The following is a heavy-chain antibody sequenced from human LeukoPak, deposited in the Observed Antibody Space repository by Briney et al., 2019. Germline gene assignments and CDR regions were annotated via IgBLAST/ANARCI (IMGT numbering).Heavy chain of an antibody. Sequence: GGSLRLSCAASGFTFRGYGMHWVRQTPGKGLEWVSAIETDGSATTYADSVEGRFSISRDNAKNILYLQMNSLRVEDTAVYYRARGGGYRLDYWGQGTLVTVSS. J-gene: IGHJ4*02. CDR1: GFTFRGYG. CDR3: ARGGGYRLDY. V-gene: IGHV3-74*01. D-gene: IGHD6-25*01. CDR2: IETDGSAT.